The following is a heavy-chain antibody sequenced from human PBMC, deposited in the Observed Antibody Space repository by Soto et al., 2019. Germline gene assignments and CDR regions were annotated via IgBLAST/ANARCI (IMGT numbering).Heavy chain of an antibody. CDR2: IIPIFGTA. V-gene: IGHV1-69*13. Sequence: ASVKVSCKASGGTFSSYSISWVLQAPGQGLEWMGGIIPIFGTANYAQKFQGRVTITADESTSTAYMELSSLRSEDTAVYYCARHGSATPFDPWGQGTLVTVSS. D-gene: IGHD3-10*01. CDR1: GGTFSSYS. J-gene: IGHJ5*02. CDR3: ARHGSATPFDP.